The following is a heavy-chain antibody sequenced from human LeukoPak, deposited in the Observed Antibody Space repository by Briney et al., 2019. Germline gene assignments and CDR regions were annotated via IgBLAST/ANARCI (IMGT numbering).Heavy chain of an antibody. J-gene: IGHJ6*03. CDR2: INPSGGST. D-gene: IGHD6-19*01. CDR3: ASSGWDDYYYYYYVDV. V-gene: IGHV1-46*03. Sequence: GASVKVSCKASGYTFTSYYMHWVRQAPGQGLEWMGIINPSGGSTSYAQKFQGRVTMTRDTSISTAYMELSRLRSDDTAVYYCASSGWDDYYYYYYVDVWGKGTTVTVSS. CDR1: GYTFTSYY.